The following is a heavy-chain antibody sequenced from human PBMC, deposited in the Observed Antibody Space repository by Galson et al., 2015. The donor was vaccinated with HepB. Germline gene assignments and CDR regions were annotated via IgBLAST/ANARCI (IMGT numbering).Heavy chain of an antibody. J-gene: IGHJ4*02. CDR3: ARAKGGWYNVGRHDY. CDR1: GFTFSDYY. D-gene: IGHD6-19*01. Sequence: SLRLSCAASGFTFSDYYMSWIRQAPGKGLEWVSYISSSSSYTNFADSVKGRFTISRDNAKNSLYLQMNSLRAEDTAVYYCARAKGGWYNVGRHDYWGQGTLVTVSS. V-gene: IGHV3-11*05. CDR2: ISSSSSYT.